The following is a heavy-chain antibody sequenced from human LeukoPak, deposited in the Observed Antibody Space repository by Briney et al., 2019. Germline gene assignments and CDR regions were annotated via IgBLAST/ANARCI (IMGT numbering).Heavy chain of an antibody. J-gene: IGHJ4*02. CDR1: GFTFSRHW. Sequence: GGSLRLSCAASGFTFSRHWMHWVRQGPGKGREWVSRIKSDGSETQYADSVKGRFTISRDNAHNTLYLQMTSLRPEDTAVYYCARVISYFDLWGQGALVTASS. D-gene: IGHD3/OR15-3a*01. CDR2: IKSDGSET. CDR3: ARVISYFDL. V-gene: IGHV3-74*01.